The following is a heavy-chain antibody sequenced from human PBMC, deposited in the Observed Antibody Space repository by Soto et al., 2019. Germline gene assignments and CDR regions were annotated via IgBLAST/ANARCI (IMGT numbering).Heavy chain of an antibody. J-gene: IGHJ6*02. D-gene: IGHD5-18*01. V-gene: IGHV1-18*01. CDR2: ISGYNGNT. Sequence: QVQLVQSGAEVKKPGASVKVSCKASGYTFSNYGISWVRQGPGQGLEWMGWISGYNGNTHYEEKVQDRIKMTTGTSTSTTYLELRSLRSDDTAVYFCARDPGFGFGYSYAFAMDVWGQGTTVTVSS. CDR3: ARDPGFGFGYSYAFAMDV. CDR1: GYTFSNYG.